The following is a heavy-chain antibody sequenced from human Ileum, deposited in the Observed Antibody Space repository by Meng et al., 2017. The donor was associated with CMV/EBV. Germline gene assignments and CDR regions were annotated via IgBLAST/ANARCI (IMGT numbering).Heavy chain of an antibody. CDR3: ARAAARGVPVDL. D-gene: IGHD3-10*01. V-gene: IGHV4-4*07. CDR1: GDSVNSYY. J-gene: IGHJ5*02. CDR2: IHPSGTT. Sequence: QLQLQESGPRLLRPSAXLSLTCTVTGDSVNSYYWTWIRQSAGKGLEWIGRIHPSGTTDDNYSLRSRVTMSLDTSKNQFSLRLTSVTAADTAVYYCARAAARGVPVDLGGQGTLVTVSS.